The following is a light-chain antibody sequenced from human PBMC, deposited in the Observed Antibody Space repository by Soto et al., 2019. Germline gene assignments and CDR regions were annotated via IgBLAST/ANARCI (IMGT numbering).Light chain of an antibody. CDR2: EGG. J-gene: IGLJ2*01. CDR1: SSDVGTYNL. CDR3: AAWDDRLNGVV. V-gene: IGLV2-14*02. Sequence: QSALTQPASVSGSPGQSITISCTGTSSDVGTYNLVSWYQQHPGKAPKVMIYEGGKRPSGVPDRFSGSKSGTSASLAISGLQSEDEADYYCAAWDDRLNGVVFGGGTKLTVL.